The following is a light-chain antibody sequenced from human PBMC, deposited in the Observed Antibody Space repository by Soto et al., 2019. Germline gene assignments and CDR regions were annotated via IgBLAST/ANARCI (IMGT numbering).Light chain of an antibody. CDR3: QQGHTLPYT. V-gene: IGKV1-39*01. Sequence: DIQMNQSPSSLSSSIGARVTITCRASQNIRNYLTWYQQKPGQAPNLLIYASSSLRSGVPSRFRGSGSGTEFTLTISSLQPEDVATYYCQQGHTLPYTFGQGTNLGI. CDR2: ASS. CDR1: QNIRNY. J-gene: IGKJ2*01.